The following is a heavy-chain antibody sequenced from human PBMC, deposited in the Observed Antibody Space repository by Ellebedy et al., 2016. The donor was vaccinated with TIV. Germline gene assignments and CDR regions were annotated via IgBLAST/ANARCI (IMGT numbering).Heavy chain of an antibody. CDR1: GFTFSSYG. V-gene: IGHV3-33*01. CDR2: IWYDGSNK. CDR3: ARDRRRALWAFDI. D-gene: IGHD2-21*01. J-gene: IGHJ3*02. Sequence: GESLKISCAASGFTFSSYGMHWVRQAPGKGLEWVAVIWYDGSNKYYADSVKGRFTISRDNSKNTLYLQMNSLRAEDTAVYYCARDRRRALWAFDIWGQGTMVTVSS.